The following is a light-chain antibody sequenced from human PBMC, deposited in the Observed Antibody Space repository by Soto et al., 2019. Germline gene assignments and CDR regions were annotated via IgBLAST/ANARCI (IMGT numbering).Light chain of an antibody. CDR3: AAWDDSLSGVL. CDR2: RNY. Sequence: QSALTQPPSASGTPGQWVTISCSGSTSNIGSNYVFWYQQLPRTAPKLLIYRNYHRPSGVPDRFSGSKSGASVSLTISGLRVEDEAHYYCAAWDDSLSGVLFGGGTKLTVL. V-gene: IGLV1-47*01. J-gene: IGLJ2*01. CDR1: TSNIGSNY.